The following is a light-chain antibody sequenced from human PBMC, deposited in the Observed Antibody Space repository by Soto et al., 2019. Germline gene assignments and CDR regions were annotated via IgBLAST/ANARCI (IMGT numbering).Light chain of an antibody. Sequence: EIVLTQSPATLSLSPGERATLSCRASQSVSNYLAWYQQKPGQARRLLIYDASNRATGIPARFSGSGSVTDFTLTISSLEPEDFAVYYCQQRSNWPPTWTFGQGTKVEIK. CDR2: DAS. CDR1: QSVSNY. J-gene: IGKJ1*01. V-gene: IGKV3-11*01. CDR3: QQRSNWPPTWT.